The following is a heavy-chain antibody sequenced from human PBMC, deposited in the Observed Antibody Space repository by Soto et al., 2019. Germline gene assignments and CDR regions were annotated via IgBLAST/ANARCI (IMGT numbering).Heavy chain of an antibody. V-gene: IGHV5-10-1*01. CDR2: IDPSDSYT. CDR1: GYSFTSYW. J-gene: IGHJ4*02. CDR3: ARAGGYDPPRDY. Sequence: GESLKISCKGSGYSFTSYWISWVRQMPGKGLEWMGRIDPSDSYTNYSPSFQGHVTISADKSISTAYLQWSSLKASDTAMYYCARAGGYDPPRDYWGQGTLVTVSS. D-gene: IGHD5-12*01.